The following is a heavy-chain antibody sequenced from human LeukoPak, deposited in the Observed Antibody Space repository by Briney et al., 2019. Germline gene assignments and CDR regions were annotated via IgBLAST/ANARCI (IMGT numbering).Heavy chain of an antibody. D-gene: IGHD6-19*01. Sequence: GGSLRLSCAASGFTFNSYSMHWVRQAPGKGLEWVSGISWNSGSIGYADSVKGRFTISRDNAKNSLYLQMNSLRAEDTALYCCAKDNGKWLEDNWFDPWGQGTLVTVSS. V-gene: IGHV3-9*01. CDR3: AKDNGKWLEDNWFDP. CDR2: ISWNSGSI. CDR1: GFTFNSYS. J-gene: IGHJ5*02.